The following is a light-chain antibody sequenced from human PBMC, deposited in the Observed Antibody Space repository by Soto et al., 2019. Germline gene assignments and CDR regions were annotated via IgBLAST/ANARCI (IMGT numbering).Light chain of an antibody. Sequence: EIVLTQSPGTLSLSPGERATLSCRASQSVSRNYLAWYQQKPGQAPRLLIYGASSSATGIPDKFSGGGSGTDFTLTISRLEPEDFAVYYCQQYDSSPITFGQGTKVEIK. J-gene: IGKJ1*01. V-gene: IGKV3-20*01. CDR3: QQYDSSPIT. CDR2: GAS. CDR1: QSVSRNY.